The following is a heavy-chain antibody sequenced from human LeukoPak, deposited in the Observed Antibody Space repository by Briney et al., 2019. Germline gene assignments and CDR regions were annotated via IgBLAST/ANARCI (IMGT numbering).Heavy chain of an antibody. J-gene: IGHJ1*01. CDR1: GGSISSYY. D-gene: IGHD6-19*01. V-gene: IGHV4-59*08. CDR2: IYYSGST. CDR3: ARGIAVAGVFN. Sequence: SETLSLTCTVSGGSISSYYWSWIRQPPGKGLEWIGYIYYSGSTNYNPSLKSRVTISLDTSKNQFSLKLSSVTAADTAVYYCARGIAVAGVFNWGQGTLVTVSS.